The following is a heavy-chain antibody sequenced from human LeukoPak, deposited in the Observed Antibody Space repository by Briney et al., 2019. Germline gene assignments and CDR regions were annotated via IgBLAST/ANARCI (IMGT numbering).Heavy chain of an antibody. V-gene: IGHV5-10-1*01. CDR1: GYSLTSYW. J-gene: IGHJ6*02. D-gene: IGHD4-17*01. Sequence: GESLKISCKGSGYSLTSYWISWVRQMPGKGLEWMGRIDPSDSYTNYSPSFQGHVTISADKSISTAYLQWSSLKASDTAMYYCARYGDYWGSPYYYYYGMDVWGQGTTVTVSS. CDR3: ARYGDYWGSPYYYYYGMDV. CDR2: IDPSDSYT.